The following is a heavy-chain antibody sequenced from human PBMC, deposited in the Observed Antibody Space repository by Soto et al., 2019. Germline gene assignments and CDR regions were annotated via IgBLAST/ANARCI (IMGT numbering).Heavy chain of an antibody. J-gene: IGHJ4*02. CDR1: GGTFSGYV. Sequence: QLVQSGSEVKKPGSSVKVSCQASGGTFSGYVVTWVRQAPGQGLEWMGEFVPLFGTTNYAQRFSGIITITGGESSSIAYMELRTLRSDDTAVYYCATLGLGVSSPPYFDNWGQGTLVTVSS. V-gene: IGHV1-69*01. CDR3: ATLGLGVSSPPYFDN. CDR2: FVPLFGTT. D-gene: IGHD3-16*01.